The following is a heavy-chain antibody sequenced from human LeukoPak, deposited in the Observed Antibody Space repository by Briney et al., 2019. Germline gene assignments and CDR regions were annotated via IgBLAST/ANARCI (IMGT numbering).Heavy chain of an antibody. Sequence: GGSLRLSCAASGFTFSSYAMSWVRQAPGKGLEWVSAISGSGGSTYYADSVKGRFTISRDNAKNSLYLQMNSLRAEDTAVYYCARGRYCSGGSCYPTFDYWGQGTLVTVSS. D-gene: IGHD2-15*01. CDR2: ISGSGGST. V-gene: IGHV3-23*01. CDR3: ARGRYCSGGSCYPTFDY. J-gene: IGHJ4*02. CDR1: GFTFSSYA.